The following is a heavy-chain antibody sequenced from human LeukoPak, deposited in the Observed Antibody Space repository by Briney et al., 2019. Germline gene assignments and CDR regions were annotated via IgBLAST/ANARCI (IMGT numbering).Heavy chain of an antibody. Sequence: ASVTVSCTASGGTFSGYAINWVRQAPGQGLEWMGRINPNSGGTNYAQKFQGRVTMTRDTSISTAYMELSRLRSDDTAVYYCAREPPAGDYFDYWGQGTLVTVSS. CDR2: INPNSGGT. CDR3: AREPPAGDYFDY. J-gene: IGHJ4*02. V-gene: IGHV1-2*06. D-gene: IGHD3-10*01. CDR1: GGTFSGYA.